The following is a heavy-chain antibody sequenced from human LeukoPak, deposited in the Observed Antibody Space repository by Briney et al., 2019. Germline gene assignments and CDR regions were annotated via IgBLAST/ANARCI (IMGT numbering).Heavy chain of an antibody. V-gene: IGHV3-30*18. Sequence: PGRSLRLSCAASGFTFSSYGMHWGRQAPGKGREGGGVISYDGSNKYYADSVKGRFTISRDNSKNTLHLQMTSLRDEDTAVYYCAKDREEYSYGYLYYGMDVWGKGTKVTVSS. CDR2: ISYDGSNK. CDR1: GFTFSSYG. D-gene: IGHD5-18*01. CDR3: AKDREEYSYGYLYYGMDV. J-gene: IGHJ6*04.